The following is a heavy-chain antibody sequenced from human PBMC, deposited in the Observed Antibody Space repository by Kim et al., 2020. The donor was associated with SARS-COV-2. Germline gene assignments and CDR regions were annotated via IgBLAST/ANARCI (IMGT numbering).Heavy chain of an antibody. V-gene: IGHV3-30*04. CDR3: ARDTPHYYGSGSYYEYDYYCDMGV. J-gene: IGHJ6*02. Sequence: GGSLRLSCAASGFIFSSYAMHWVRQAPGKGLEWVAVISYDGSNKYYADSVKGRFTISRDNSKNTLYLQMNSLRAEDTAVYYCARDTPHYYGSGSYYEYDYYCDMGVGGQGTTVTVSS. CDR2: ISYDGSNK. CDR1: GFIFSSYA. D-gene: IGHD3-10*01.